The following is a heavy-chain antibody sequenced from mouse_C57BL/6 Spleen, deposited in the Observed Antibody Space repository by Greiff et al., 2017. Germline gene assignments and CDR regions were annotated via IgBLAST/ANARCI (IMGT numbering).Heavy chain of an antibody. CDR3: ARGSNDYADAMDY. CDR1: GYTFTSYW. J-gene: IGHJ4*01. D-gene: IGHD2-4*01. Sequence: QVQLQQPGAELVKPGASVKMSCKASGYTFTSYWITWVKQRPGQGLEWIGDIYPGSGSTNYNEKFKSKATLTVDTSSSTAYMQLSSLTSEDSAGSYWARGSNDYADAMDYWGQGTSVTVSS. V-gene: IGHV1-55*01. CDR2: IYPGSGST.